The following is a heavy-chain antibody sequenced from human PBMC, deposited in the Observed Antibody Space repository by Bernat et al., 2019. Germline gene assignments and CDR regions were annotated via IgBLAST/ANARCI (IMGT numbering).Heavy chain of an antibody. CDR2: IYYSGST. Sequence: QLQLQESGPGLVKPSETLSLTCTISGGSISSTSYYWGWIRQPPGNGLEWIGSIYYSGSTYDNQSLKSRVTMSVDTSKNQFSLKLSSVTAADTAVYYCARLLYDSRGYYYFDYWGQGTLVTVSS. V-gene: IGHV4-39*01. CDR3: ARLLYDSRGYYYFDY. CDR1: GGSISSTSYY. D-gene: IGHD3-22*01. J-gene: IGHJ4*02.